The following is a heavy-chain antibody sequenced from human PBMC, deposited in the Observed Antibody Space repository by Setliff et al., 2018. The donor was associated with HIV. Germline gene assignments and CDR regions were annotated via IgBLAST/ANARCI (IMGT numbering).Heavy chain of an antibody. V-gene: IGHV4-59*11. CDR2: VDYSEST. CDR1: GGSINDQY. CDR3: ARHNVITYGGLLFDYYYYGMDV. J-gene: IGHJ6*01. Sequence: SETLSLTCTVPGGSINDQYFSWIRQSPGRGLEWIGSVDYSESTKYNPSLNSRGTISLDTSKRELSLKLTSVTAADTAVYYCARHNVITYGGLLFDYYYYGMDVWG. D-gene: IGHD3-16*01.